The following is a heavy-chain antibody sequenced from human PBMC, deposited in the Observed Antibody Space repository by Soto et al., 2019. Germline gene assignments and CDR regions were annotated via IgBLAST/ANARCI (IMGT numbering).Heavy chain of an antibody. V-gene: IGHV3-74*01. J-gene: IGHJ3*02. CDR2: INSDGSST. Sequence: QLGGSLRLSCAASGFTFSSYWMHWVRQAPGKGLVWVSRINSDGSSTSYADSVKGRFTISRDNAKNTLYLQMNSLRAEDTAVYYCARERITMIVVAPGAFDIWGQGTMVTVSS. D-gene: IGHD3-22*01. CDR1: GFTFSSYW. CDR3: ARERITMIVVAPGAFDI.